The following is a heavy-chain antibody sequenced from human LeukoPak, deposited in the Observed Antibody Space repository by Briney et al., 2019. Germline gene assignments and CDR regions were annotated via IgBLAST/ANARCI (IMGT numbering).Heavy chain of an antibody. J-gene: IGHJ5*02. V-gene: IGHV1-2*02. Sequence: ASVKVSCKASGYTFTGYCMHWVRQAPGQGLEWMGWINPNSGGTNYAQRFQGRVTMTRDTSISTAYMELSRLRSDDTAVYYCARGCSSTSCYVLSDWFDLWGQGTLVSVS. CDR3: ARGCSSTSCYVLSDWFDL. D-gene: IGHD2-2*01. CDR1: GYTFTGYC. CDR2: INPNSGGT.